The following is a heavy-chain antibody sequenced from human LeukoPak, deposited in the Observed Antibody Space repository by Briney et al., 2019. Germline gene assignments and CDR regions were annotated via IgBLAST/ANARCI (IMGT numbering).Heavy chain of an antibody. Sequence: SVKVSCKASGGSLSSHPVSWVRQAPGQGLEWMGGIIPVFGTADYAQKFQGRITITADTSTSTVYMEWSGLRFEDTAVYFCATGDSGRGPFDYWGQGTLVTVSS. J-gene: IGHJ4*02. D-gene: IGHD5-12*01. CDR1: GGSLSSHP. CDR3: ATGDSGRGPFDY. V-gene: IGHV1-69*06. CDR2: IIPVFGTA.